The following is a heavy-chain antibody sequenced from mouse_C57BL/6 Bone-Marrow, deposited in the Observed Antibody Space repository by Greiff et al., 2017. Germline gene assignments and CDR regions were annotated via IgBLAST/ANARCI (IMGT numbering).Heavy chain of an antibody. CDR3: ARSAYYGTPDY. D-gene: IGHD1-1*01. Sequence: EVKLQESGPELVKPGDSVKISCKASGYSFTGYFMNWVMQSHGKSLEWIGRINPYNGDTFYNQKFKGKATLTVDKSSSTAHMELRSLTSEDSAVYYCARSAYYGTPDYWGQGTSVTVSS. V-gene: IGHV1-20*01. CDR1: GYSFTGYF. CDR2: INPYNGDT. J-gene: IGHJ4*01.